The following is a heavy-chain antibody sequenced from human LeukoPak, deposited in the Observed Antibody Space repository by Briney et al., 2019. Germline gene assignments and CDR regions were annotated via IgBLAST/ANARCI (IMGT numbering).Heavy chain of an antibody. CDR3: AKDYYDSSGYPYYFDY. CDR1: GFTFSNYA. D-gene: IGHD3-22*01. CDR2: ISTDGRNK. J-gene: IGHJ4*02. V-gene: IGHV3-30*04. Sequence: GGSLRLSCAASGFTFSNYAFQWVRQAPGKGLEWVAVISTDGRNKNHADSVKGRFTISRDNSKNTLYLQMNSLRAEDTAVYYCAKDYYDSSGYPYYFDYWGQGTLVTVSS.